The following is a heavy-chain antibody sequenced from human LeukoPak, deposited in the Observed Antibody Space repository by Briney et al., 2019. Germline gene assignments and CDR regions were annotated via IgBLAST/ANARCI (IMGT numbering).Heavy chain of an antibody. CDR2: IKPTGSET. Sequence: GGSLRLTCAASGFTFSNYWMTWVRQAPGQGPEFLANIKPTGSETYYVDPVKGRFTISRDNAKNLLFLQMNSLRGEDTALYYCGGFGYEAAVDLWGRGTLVTVSS. V-gene: IGHV3-7*01. J-gene: IGHJ4*02. D-gene: IGHD3-10*01. CDR1: GFTFSNYW. CDR3: GGFGYEAAVDL.